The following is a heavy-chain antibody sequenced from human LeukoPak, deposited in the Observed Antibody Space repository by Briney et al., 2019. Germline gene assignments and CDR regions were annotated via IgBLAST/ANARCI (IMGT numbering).Heavy chain of an antibody. V-gene: IGHV4-59*08. CDR1: GASISSYY. Sequence: SETLSLTCTVSGASISSYYWNWIRQPPGKGLEWIGYVYYSGSTNYNPSLKSRVSISVDTSKNQFSLNLSSVTAADTAVYYCAALRQWVVILDYWGQGTLVTVSS. D-gene: IGHD6-19*01. CDR2: VYYSGST. CDR3: AALRQWVVILDY. J-gene: IGHJ4*02.